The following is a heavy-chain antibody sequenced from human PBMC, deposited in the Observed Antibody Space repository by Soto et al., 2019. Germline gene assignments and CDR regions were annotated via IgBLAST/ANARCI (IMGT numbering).Heavy chain of an antibody. CDR2: IWYDGSNK. V-gene: IGHV3-33*01. J-gene: IGHJ4*02. Sequence: PGGSLRLSCAASGFTFSSYGMHWVRQAPGKGLEWVAVIWYDGSNKYYADSVKGRFTISRDNSKNTLYLQMNSLRAEDTAVYYCARDRGVRRNDSSGYYYRVFDYWGQGTLVTVSS. CDR1: GFTFSSYG. D-gene: IGHD3-22*01. CDR3: ARDRGVRRNDSSGYYYRVFDY.